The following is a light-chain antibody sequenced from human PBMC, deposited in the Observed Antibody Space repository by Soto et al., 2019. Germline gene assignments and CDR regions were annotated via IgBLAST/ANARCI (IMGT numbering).Light chain of an antibody. CDR1: SSDVGGHNY. CDR3: SSYTSYSTLV. V-gene: IGLV2-14*03. CDR2: DVT. J-gene: IGLJ2*01. Sequence: QSVLTQPASVSGSPGQSITISCTGTSSDVGGHNYVSWYQQHPGKAPKLMIYDVTNRPSGVSNRFSGSKSGNTASLTISGLQAEDEADYYCSSYTSYSTLVFGGGTKVTVL.